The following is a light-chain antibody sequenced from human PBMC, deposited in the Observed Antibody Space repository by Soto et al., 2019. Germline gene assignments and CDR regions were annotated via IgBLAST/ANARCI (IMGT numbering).Light chain of an antibody. CDR3: SSYTSSSTQV. J-gene: IGLJ2*01. CDR1: SSDVGTYNY. CDR2: DVS. Sequence: QSALTQPASVSGYPGQSITISCTGTSSDVGTYNYVSWYQQHPGKAPKVMIYDVSDRPSGVSNRFSGSKSGHTASLTISGLQAEDEANYYCSSYTSSSTQVFGGGTKLTVL. V-gene: IGLV2-14*01.